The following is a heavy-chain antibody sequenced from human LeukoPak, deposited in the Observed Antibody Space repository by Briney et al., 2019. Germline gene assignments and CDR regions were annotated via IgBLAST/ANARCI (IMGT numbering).Heavy chain of an antibody. CDR3: ARVDWMIGAFDI. CDR1: GFTFSTYS. V-gene: IGHV3-48*02. D-gene: IGHD3-22*01. CDR2: ITSSSSTI. Sequence: AGGSLRLSCAASGFTFSTYSMNWVRQAPGKGLEWVSYITSSSSTIYYADSVRGRFTISRDNAKNSLYLQMNSLRDGDTAVYYCARVDWMIGAFDIWGQGTMVTVSS. J-gene: IGHJ3*02.